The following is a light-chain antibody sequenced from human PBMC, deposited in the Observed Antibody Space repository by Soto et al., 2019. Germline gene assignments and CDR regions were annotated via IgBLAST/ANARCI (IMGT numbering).Light chain of an antibody. CDR2: AAF. V-gene: IGKV1-39*01. Sequence: DIQMTQSPFSLSASVGDRVTITCRASQSINRDLNWYQQKPGKAPNLLIYAAFTLESGVPSRFSGSGSGTDFTLTISSLQLEDVATYYCQQNYSTPHAFGGGTKVEIK. J-gene: IGKJ4*01. CDR3: QQNYSTPHA. CDR1: QSINRD.